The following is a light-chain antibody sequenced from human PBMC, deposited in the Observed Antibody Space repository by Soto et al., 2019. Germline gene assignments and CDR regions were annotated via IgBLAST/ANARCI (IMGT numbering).Light chain of an antibody. CDR2: EGS. CDR1: SSDVGSYNI. J-gene: IGLJ2*01. Sequence: QSALTQPASVSGSPGQSITISCTGTSSDVGSYNIVSWYQQHPGKAPKLMIYEGSKRPSGVSNRFSGSKSGNTASLTISGLQAEDEADYYCCSYAGSRVVFGGGTQLTVL. CDR3: CSYAGSRVV. V-gene: IGLV2-23*01.